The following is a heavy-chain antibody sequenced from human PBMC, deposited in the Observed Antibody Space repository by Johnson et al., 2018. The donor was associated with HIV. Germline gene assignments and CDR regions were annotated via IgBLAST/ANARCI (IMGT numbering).Heavy chain of an antibody. CDR2: VYSGGNT. Sequence: VQLVESGGGLVQPGGSLRLSCAASGFTVSSNYMSWVRQAPGKGLEWVSIVYSGGNTYYTDSVKGRFTISRDNSKNTLYLQMNSLRPEDTAVYYCARLPSGYSRDDLDIWGQGTMVTVSS. D-gene: IGHD5-18*01. V-gene: IGHV3-66*04. J-gene: IGHJ3*02. CDR3: ARLPSGYSRDDLDI. CDR1: GFTVSSNY.